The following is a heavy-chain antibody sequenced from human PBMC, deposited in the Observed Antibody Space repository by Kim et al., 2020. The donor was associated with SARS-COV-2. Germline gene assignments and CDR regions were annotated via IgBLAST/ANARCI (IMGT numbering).Heavy chain of an antibody. CDR2: ISGSGGST. D-gene: IGHD2-2*01. CDR1: GFTFSSYA. CDR3: AKAGGYCSSASCYRYGMDV. J-gene: IGHJ6*02. V-gene: IGHV3-23*01. Sequence: GGSLRLSCAASGFTFSSYAMSWVRQAPGKGLEWVSAISGSGGSTYYADSVKGRFTISRDNSKNTLYLQMNSLRAEDTAVYYCAKAGGYCSSASCYRYGMDVWGQGTTVTVSS.